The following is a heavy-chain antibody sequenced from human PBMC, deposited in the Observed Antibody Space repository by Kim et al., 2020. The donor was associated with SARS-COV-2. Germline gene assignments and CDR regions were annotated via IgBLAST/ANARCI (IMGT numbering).Heavy chain of an antibody. CDR2: IKQDGSEK. CDR3: ARVETRLLWFGERGVHFDY. J-gene: IGHJ4*02. D-gene: IGHD3-10*01. CDR1: GFTFSSYW. Sequence: GGSLRLSCAASGFTFSSYWMSWVRQAPGKGLEWVANIKQDGSEKYYVDSVKGRFTISRDNAKNSLYLQMNSLRAEDTAVYYCARVETRLLWFGERGVHFDYWGQGTLVTVSS. V-gene: IGHV3-7*01.